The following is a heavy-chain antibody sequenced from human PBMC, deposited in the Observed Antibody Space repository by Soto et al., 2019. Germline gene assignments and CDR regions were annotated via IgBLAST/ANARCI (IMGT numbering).Heavy chain of an antibody. D-gene: IGHD1-26*01. J-gene: IGHJ4*02. Sequence: QVQLVQSGAEGKKPGSSVKVSCKASGGTVSSYSINWVRQAPGQGLEWMGEILPIFGTANYAQKFQGRVTITADESTSTAYMELSSLRSEDTAVYYCARDGGRHSGGIDYWGQGTLVTVSS. V-gene: IGHV1-69*01. CDR3: ARDGGRHSGGIDY. CDR2: ILPIFGTA. CDR1: GGTVSSYS.